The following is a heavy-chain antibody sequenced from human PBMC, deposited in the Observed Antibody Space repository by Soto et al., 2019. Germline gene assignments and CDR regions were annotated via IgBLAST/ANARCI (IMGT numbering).Heavy chain of an antibody. J-gene: IGHJ4*02. CDR3: ARGERQQQRDY. V-gene: IGHV4-4*02. CDR1: GDSISSSKW. CDR2: IYHSGST. Sequence: QVQLQESGPGLVKPSGTLSLTCAVSGDSISSSKWWSWVRQPPGKGLEWIGEIYHSGSTNYTPSLKSRVIISVDTSKNQFSLKLSSVTDADTAVYYCARGERQQQRDYWGQGTLVTVSS. D-gene: IGHD6-13*01.